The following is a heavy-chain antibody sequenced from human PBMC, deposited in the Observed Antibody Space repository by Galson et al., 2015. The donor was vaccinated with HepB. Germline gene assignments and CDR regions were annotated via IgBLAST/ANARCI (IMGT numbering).Heavy chain of an antibody. CDR3: ARDGGYGFLEWLLHIDY. J-gene: IGHJ4*02. Sequence: SLRLSCAASGFTFSSYAMHWVRQAPGKGLEWVAVISYDGSNKYYADSVKGRFTISRDNPKNTLYLQMNSLRAEDTAVYYCARDGGYGFLEWLLHIDYWGQGTLVTVSS. CDR2: ISYDGSNK. CDR1: GFTFSSYA. V-gene: IGHV3-30-3*01. D-gene: IGHD3-3*01.